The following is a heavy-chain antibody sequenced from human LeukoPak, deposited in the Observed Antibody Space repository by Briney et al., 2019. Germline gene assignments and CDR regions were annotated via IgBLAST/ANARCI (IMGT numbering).Heavy chain of an antibody. CDR1: GFTFSSYA. J-gene: IGHJ4*02. CDR2: ISGSGGST. V-gene: IGHV3-23*01. D-gene: IGHD2-2*03. CDR3: AKVPLDRIGPKAPYYFET. Sequence: GGSLRLSCAASGFTFSSYAMSWVRQAPGKGLEWISAISGSGGSTYYADSVKGRFTISRYNSKKTLYLQMNSLRAEDTAVYYCAKVPLDRIGPKAPYYFETCGQGALGTVSS.